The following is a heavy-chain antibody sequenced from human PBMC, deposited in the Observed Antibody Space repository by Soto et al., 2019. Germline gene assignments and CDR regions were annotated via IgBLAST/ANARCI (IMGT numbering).Heavy chain of an antibody. CDR1: GGTFSSYT. J-gene: IGHJ5*02. D-gene: IGHD1-26*01. CDR3: ARESIVGANFLCRGYSWFDP. Sequence: EASVKVSCKASGGTFSSYTISWVRQAPGQGLEWMGRIIPILGIANYAQKFQGRVTITADKSTSTAYMELSSLRSEDTAVYYCARESIVGANFLCRGYSWFDPWGQGTLVTVSS. CDR2: IIPILGIA. V-gene: IGHV1-69*04.